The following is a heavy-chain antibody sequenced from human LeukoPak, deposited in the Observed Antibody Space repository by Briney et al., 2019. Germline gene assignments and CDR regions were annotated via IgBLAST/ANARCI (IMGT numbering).Heavy chain of an antibody. CDR1: GGSISSSGYY. D-gene: IGHD3-9*01. V-gene: IGHV4-39*07. CDR3: ARDKGHFDVDY. Sequence: SETLSLTCTVSGGSISSSGYYWGWIRQPPGKGLVWIGSIYYSGNTYYIPSLNSRLTISLDTSKNQFSLKLSSVTAADTAIYYCARDKGHFDVDYWGQGILVTVSS. CDR2: IYYSGNT. J-gene: IGHJ4*02.